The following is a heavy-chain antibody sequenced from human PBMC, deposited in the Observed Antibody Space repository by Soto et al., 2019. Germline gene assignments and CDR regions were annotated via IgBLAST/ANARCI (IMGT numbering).Heavy chain of an antibody. J-gene: IGHJ5*02. CDR3: ASVGELPLWFDP. Sequence: PSETLSLTCTVSGDSISSYYWSWILQPPGKGPGGVGYSSCTGSTTYNPSLDSRGTISLDTSKNQHSLSLNSVTVADTAVYSCASVGELPLWFDPCGRGTLVTAS. CDR1: GDSISSYY. V-gene: IGHV4-59*13. D-gene: IGHD3-10*01. CDR2: SSCTGST.